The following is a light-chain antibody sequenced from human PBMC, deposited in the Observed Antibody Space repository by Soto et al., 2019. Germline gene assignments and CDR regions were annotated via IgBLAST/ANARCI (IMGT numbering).Light chain of an antibody. Sequence: QSALTQPASVSGSPGQSITISCTGTSSDIGAGDFVSWYQHHPDETPKLIIFEVTYRPTGISHRFSASKSGNTASLTISGLEAEDEAFYSCSSYRKTTFPHVVFGGGTKLTVL. CDR2: EVT. J-gene: IGLJ2*01. V-gene: IGLV2-14*01. CDR1: SSDIGAGDF. CDR3: SSYRKTTFPHVV.